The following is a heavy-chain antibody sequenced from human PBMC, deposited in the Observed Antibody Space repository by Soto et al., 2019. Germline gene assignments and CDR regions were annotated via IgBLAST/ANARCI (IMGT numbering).Heavy chain of an antibody. J-gene: IGHJ6*02. CDR3: ARCYDSSGYLEWYYYYGMDV. Sequence: GGSLRLSCAASGFTFSSYWMSWVRQAPGKGLEWVANIKQDGSEKYYVDSVKGRFTISRDNAKNSLYLQMNSLRAEDTAVYYCARCYDSSGYLEWYYYYGMDVWGQGTTVTVSS. CDR2: IKQDGSEK. CDR1: GFTFSSYW. D-gene: IGHD3-22*01. V-gene: IGHV3-7*01.